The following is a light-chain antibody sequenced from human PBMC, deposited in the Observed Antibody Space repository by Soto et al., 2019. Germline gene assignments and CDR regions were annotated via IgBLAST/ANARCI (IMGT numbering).Light chain of an antibody. Sequence: EIVLTQSPGTLSLSPGERATISCRASQSVSSSYLAWYQQKPGQAPRLLIYGSTSRATGIPDRCSGSGSGTDFTLTISRLEPEDFAEYYCQQYSSSPRTFGQGTKVEIK. J-gene: IGKJ1*01. CDR3: QQYSSSPRT. V-gene: IGKV3-20*01. CDR2: GST. CDR1: QSVSSSY.